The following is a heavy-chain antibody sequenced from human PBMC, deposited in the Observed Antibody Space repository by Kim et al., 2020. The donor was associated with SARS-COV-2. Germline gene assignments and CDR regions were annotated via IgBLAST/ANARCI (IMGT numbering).Heavy chain of an antibody. CDR3: ATDSSRWYDNWFDP. D-gene: IGHD6-13*01. CDR2: ISYNGNT. CDR1: GGSISNSSYF. V-gene: IGHV4-39*02. Sequence: PSETLSLTCTVSGGSISNSSYFWGWIRQPPGKGLEWIGTISYNGNTFYNPSLKSRVTMSVDTSKNHFSLKLSSVTAADTAVYYCATDSSRWYDNWFDPWGQGTLVTVSS. J-gene: IGHJ5*02.